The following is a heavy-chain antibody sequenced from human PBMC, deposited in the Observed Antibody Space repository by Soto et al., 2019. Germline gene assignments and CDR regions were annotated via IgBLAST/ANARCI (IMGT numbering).Heavy chain of an antibody. CDR1: GGSLGTYY. Sequence: QMQLHESGPGLVKSSETLSLTCSVSGGSLGTYYWSWIRQPPGKGLEWVGYIYYSGTTNYSPSLKSRVSMSIDTSENQFSLKLNSVTAADTAVYYCARDGAQWGFDYWGQGTLVTVSS. V-gene: IGHV4-59*01. D-gene: IGHD1-26*01. J-gene: IGHJ4*02. CDR3: ARDGAQWGFDY. CDR2: IYYSGTT.